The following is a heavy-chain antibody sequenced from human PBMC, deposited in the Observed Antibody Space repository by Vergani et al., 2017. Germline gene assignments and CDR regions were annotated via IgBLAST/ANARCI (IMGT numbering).Heavy chain of an antibody. CDR2: ISSSSSYI. CDR3: ARMAWSGYHFDY. Sequence: EVQLVESGGGLVKPGGSLRLSCAASGFTFSSYSMNWVRQAPGKGLEWASSISSSSSYIYYADSVKGRFTISRDNAKNSLYLQMNSRRAEDTAVYYCARMAWSGYHFDYWGQGTLVTVSS. CDR1: GFTFSSYS. V-gene: IGHV3-21*01. D-gene: IGHD3-3*01. J-gene: IGHJ4*02.